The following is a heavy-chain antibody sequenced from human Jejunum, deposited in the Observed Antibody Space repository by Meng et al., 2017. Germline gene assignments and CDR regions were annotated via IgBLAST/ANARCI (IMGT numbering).Heavy chain of an antibody. CDR2: IWYDGSKK. CDR1: GFIFRNYG. V-gene: IGHV3-33*01. CDR3: ARDNDGNSQFSQFDY. Sequence: GESLKISCAASGFIFRNYGMHWVRQAPGKGLEWVAVIWYDGSKKYYADSVRGRFTISRDYPKNTVFLQMNTLRAEDTAVYYCARDNDGNSQFSQFDYWGQGNRVNGAS. J-gene: IGHJ4*02. D-gene: IGHD2/OR15-2a*01.